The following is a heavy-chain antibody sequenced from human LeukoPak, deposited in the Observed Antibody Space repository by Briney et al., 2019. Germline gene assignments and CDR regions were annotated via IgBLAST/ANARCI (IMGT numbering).Heavy chain of an antibody. J-gene: IGHJ4*02. CDR2: IYYSGST. D-gene: IGHD2-2*01. CDR3: ARDSCSSTSCHLFDY. V-gene: IGHV4-59*01. Sequence: PSETLSLTCTVSGGSISSYYWSWIRQPPGKGLEWIGYIYYSGSTNYNPSLKSRVTISVDTSKNQFSLKLSSVTAADTAVYYCARDSCSSTSCHLFDYWGQGTLVTVSS. CDR1: GGSISSYY.